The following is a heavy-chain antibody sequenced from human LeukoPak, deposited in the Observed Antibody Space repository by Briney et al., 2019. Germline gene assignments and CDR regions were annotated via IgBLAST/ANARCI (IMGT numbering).Heavy chain of an antibody. D-gene: IGHD1-14*01. CDR2: IKQDGSEK. CDR1: GFIFNNYW. J-gene: IGHJ4*02. Sequence: GGSLRLSCAASGFIFNNYWMSWVRQAPEKGLEWVANIKQDGSEKYYVDSVKGRFTISRDNAKNSLYLQMNSLRAEDTAVYYCARAHRSRAFDYWGQGTLVTVSS. V-gene: IGHV3-7*01. CDR3: ARAHRSRAFDY.